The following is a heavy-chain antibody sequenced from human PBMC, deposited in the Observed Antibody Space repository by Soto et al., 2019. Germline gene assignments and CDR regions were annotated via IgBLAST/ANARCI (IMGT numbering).Heavy chain of an antibody. CDR2: ISYSGST. CDR1: GGSIISCGYY. D-gene: IGHD3-10*01. V-gene: IGHV4-31*03. Sequence: PSETLSLTCTVSGGSIISCGYYWILIRQHPGTGLEWIGHISYSGSTYSNTSLKSRVTISVDKSKNQFSLKLSSVTAADTAVYYCARETMVRGVIITRYYYGMDVWGQGTTVT. J-gene: IGHJ6*02. CDR3: ARETMVRGVIITRYYYGMDV.